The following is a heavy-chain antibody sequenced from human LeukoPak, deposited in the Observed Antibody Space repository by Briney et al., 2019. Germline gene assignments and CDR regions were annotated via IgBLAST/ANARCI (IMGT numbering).Heavy chain of an antibody. CDR1: GFTFDNYA. V-gene: IGHV3-9*01. J-gene: IGHJ4*02. Sequence: GGSLRLSCAASGFTFDNYAMHWVRQAAGKGLEWLSIISWNSGYIGYADSVKGRFTISRDNAKKSLDLQMNSLRAEDTAFYYCAKVRGTYSSGYFFDYWGQGTLVTVSS. CDR3: AKVRGTYSSGYFFDY. CDR2: ISWNSGYI. D-gene: IGHD6-19*01.